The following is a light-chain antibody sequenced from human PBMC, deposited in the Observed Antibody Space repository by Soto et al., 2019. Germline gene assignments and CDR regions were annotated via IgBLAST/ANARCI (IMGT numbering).Light chain of an antibody. CDR1: QVISNN. CDR3: QQYENLPYT. CDR2: DIS. V-gene: IGKV1-33*01. J-gene: IGKJ2*01. Sequence: DIQMTQSASSLSASVGDRVTITCQASQVISNNLNWYQQKPGKAPKLLIYDISTLEIGVPSRFSGSGSGTDFTFTITGLQPEDIATYYCQQYENLPYTLGQGTKLEI.